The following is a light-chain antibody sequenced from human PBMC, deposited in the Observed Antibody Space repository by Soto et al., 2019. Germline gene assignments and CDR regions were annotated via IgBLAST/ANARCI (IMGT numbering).Light chain of an antibody. Sequence: DIQLQQFPSSLSAPVRDRFTITCLASQSIRSYLNWYQQTPGKAPKLLIYAASSLQSGIPSRFSGSGSETDFTLTISRLQPEDFALYYCQQSYIIPWTFGQGTKVDIK. CDR1: QSIRSY. V-gene: IGKV1-39*01. CDR3: QQSYIIPWT. J-gene: IGKJ1*01. CDR2: AAS.